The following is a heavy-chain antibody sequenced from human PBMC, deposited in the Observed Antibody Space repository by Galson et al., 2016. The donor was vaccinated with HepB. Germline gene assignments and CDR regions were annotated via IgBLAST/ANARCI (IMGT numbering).Heavy chain of an antibody. CDR1: GFPFSTYC. D-gene: IGHD3-22*01. Sequence: SLRLSCAASGFPFSTYCMTWVRQAPGKGPGWVAVIKPDGREIQYVDSVKGRFTISRDDGKNSLYLQMNTLRAEDTAVYYCARVFSYDRRDYYRHFDSWGRGTLFAV. CDR2: IKPDGREI. CDR3: ARVFSYDRRDYYRHFDS. V-gene: IGHV3-7*03. J-gene: IGHJ4*02.